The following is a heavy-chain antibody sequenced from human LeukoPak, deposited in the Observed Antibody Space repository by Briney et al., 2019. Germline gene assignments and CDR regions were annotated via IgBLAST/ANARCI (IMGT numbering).Heavy chain of an antibody. J-gene: IGHJ4*02. CDR2: INHSGST. CDR1: GGSFSDYY. D-gene: IGHD3-10*01. V-gene: IGHV4-34*01. CDR3: ARTRYYYNSRSYGAPYYFDY. Sequence: SETLSLTCAVYGGSFSDYYWSWIRQPPGKGLEWIGEINHSGSTNYNPSLKSRVTISVDTSKNQFSLKLSSVTAADTAVYYCARTRYYYNSRSYGAPYYFDYWGQGTLVTVSS.